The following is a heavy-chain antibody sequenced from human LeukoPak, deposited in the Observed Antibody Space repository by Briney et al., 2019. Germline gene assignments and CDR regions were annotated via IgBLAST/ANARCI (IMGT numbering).Heavy chain of an antibody. CDR1: GGSISSSSYY. Sequence: SETLSLTCTVSGGSISSSSYYWGWIRQPPGKGLEWIGSIYYSGSTYYNPSLKSRVIISVDTSKNQFSLKLTSVTAADTAVYYCARAHRLVLHYFDSWGQGTLVTVSS. CDR3: ARAHRLVLHYFDS. CDR2: IYYSGST. V-gene: IGHV4-39*07. J-gene: IGHJ4*02. D-gene: IGHD2-15*01.